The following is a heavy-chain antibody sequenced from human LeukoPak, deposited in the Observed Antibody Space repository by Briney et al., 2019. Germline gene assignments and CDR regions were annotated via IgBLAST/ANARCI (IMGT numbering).Heavy chain of an antibody. CDR2: ISSSSSYI. D-gene: IGHD1-7*01. CDR3: ARGRRVELRAFDI. CDR1: GFTFDDYA. J-gene: IGHJ3*02. V-gene: IGHV3-21*01. Sequence: GGSLRLSCAASGFTFDDYAMHWVRQAPGKGLEWVSSISSSSSYIYYADSVKGRFTISRDNAKNSLYLQMNSLRAEDTAVYYCARGRRVELRAFDIWGQGTMVTVSS.